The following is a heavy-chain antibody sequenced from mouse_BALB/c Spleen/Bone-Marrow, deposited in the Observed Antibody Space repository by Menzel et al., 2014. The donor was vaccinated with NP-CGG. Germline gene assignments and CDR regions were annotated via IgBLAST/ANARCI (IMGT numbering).Heavy chain of an antibody. CDR2: IDPSDSET. Sequence: QVQLQQPGPQLVRPGASVKISCKASGYSFTSYWMNWVKQTPGQGLEWIGMIDPSDSETRLNQKFKDKATLTVDKSSSTNYMQLSRPTAEDAAVYFCAREILQLRSAMDYWGQGTSVTVSS. CDR1: GYSFTSYW. V-gene: IGHV1S126*01. D-gene: IGHD1-2*01. J-gene: IGHJ4*01. CDR3: AREILQLRSAMDY.